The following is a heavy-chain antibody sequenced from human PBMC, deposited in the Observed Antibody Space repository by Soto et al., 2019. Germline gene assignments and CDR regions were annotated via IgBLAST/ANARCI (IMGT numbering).Heavy chain of an antibody. CDR3: ARDRYDSSGATGWFDP. V-gene: IGHV3-7*01. D-gene: IGHD3-22*01. CDR1: GFTFSSYW. Sequence: EVQLVESGGGLVQPGGSLRLSCAASGFTFSSYWMSWVRQAPGKGLEWVANIKQDGSEKYYVDSVKGRFTISRDNAKNLLYLQMNSLRAEDTAVYYCARDRYDSSGATGWFDPWGQGTLVTVSS. J-gene: IGHJ5*02. CDR2: IKQDGSEK.